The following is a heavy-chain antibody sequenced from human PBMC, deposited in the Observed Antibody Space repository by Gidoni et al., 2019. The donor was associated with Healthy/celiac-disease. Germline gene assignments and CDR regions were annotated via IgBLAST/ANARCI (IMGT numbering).Heavy chain of an antibody. CDR3: AGGVTTSSV. Sequence: QVHLQESGPGLVKPSETLSLTCTVPGGSISGSSFWWTWIRQPPGKGLQWIGNIFYTGTTHFDPSLKGRVTISIDTSTNQFSLKLTSVNAADTAVYYCAGGVTTSSVWGQGTLVTVSS. D-gene: IGHD6-6*01. J-gene: IGHJ4*02. CDR1: GGSISGSSFW. V-gene: IGHV4-39*01. CDR2: IFYTGTT.